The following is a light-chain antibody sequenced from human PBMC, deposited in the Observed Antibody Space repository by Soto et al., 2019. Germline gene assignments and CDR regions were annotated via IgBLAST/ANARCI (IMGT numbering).Light chain of an antibody. Sequence: DIIMTQSPATLSVAPGERVTFSCRASQGVSRKLAWYQHKPGQAPRLLIYDASNRATGIPARLSGSGSGTDFTLTISSLEPEDFAVYYCQHYHGWPITFGQGTRLEIK. V-gene: IGKV3D-15*01. CDR2: DAS. J-gene: IGKJ5*01. CDR1: QGVSRK. CDR3: QHYHGWPIT.